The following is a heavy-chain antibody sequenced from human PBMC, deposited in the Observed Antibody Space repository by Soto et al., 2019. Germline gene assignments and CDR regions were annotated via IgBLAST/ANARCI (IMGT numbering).Heavy chain of an antibody. J-gene: IGHJ4*02. CDR2: ISASGGST. D-gene: IGHD3-10*01. Sequence: EVQLLESGGGIVQPGTSLRLSCAVSGFTFNNYAMNWVRQAPGKGLEWNSDISASGGSTYYADSVKGRFTIPRDSSNNKLYLQMNSLRADDTAIYNWAIHVYYGSGTYHTVDYWGQRTLVTVSS. CDR3: AIHVYYGSGTYHTVDY. CDR1: GFTFNNYA. V-gene: IGHV3-23*01.